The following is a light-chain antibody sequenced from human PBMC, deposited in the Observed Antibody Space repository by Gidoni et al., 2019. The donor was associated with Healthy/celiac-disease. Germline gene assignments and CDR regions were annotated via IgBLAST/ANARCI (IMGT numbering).Light chain of an antibody. J-gene: IGKJ4*01. Sequence: LQLTQSPSSLSASVGDRVTITCRASQGISSALAWYQQKPGKAPKLLIYDDSSLESGVPSRVSGSGSGTDFTLNISSLQPEEFATYYCQQFNNYPTFGGGTKVEIK. V-gene: IGKV1D-13*01. CDR2: DDS. CDR1: QGISSA. CDR3: QQFNNYPT.